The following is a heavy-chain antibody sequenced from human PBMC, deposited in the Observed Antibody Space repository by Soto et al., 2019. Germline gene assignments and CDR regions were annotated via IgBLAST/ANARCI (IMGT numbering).Heavy chain of an antibody. D-gene: IGHD3-10*01. CDR2: ISGSGGST. J-gene: IGHJ4*02. CDR3: AKVMKQVFRGVIMWGLDY. V-gene: IGHV3-23*01. Sequence: GGSLRLSCAASGFTFSSYAMSWVRQAPGKGLEWVSAISGSGGSTYYADSVKGRFTISRDNSKNTLYLQMNSLRAEDTAVYYCAKVMKQVFRGVIMWGLDYWGQGTLVTVSS. CDR1: GFTFSSYA.